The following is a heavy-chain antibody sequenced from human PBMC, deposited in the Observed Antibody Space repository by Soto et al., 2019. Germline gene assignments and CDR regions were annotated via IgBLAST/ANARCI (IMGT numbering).Heavy chain of an antibody. Sequence: QVRLKQRGAGLLKPSETLSLTCDVYGGSFSGYYWSWIRQSPGKGLEWIGQIKHSGGTNYNPLLKSRVTISVDTPRNQCSLKLSSVTAADTAVYFCARTYYYRSGTYFAWFDPWGQGTLVTVSS. D-gene: IGHD3-10*01. V-gene: IGHV4-34*01. J-gene: IGHJ5*02. CDR2: IKHSGGT. CDR3: ARTYYYRSGTYFAWFDP. CDR1: GGSFSGYY.